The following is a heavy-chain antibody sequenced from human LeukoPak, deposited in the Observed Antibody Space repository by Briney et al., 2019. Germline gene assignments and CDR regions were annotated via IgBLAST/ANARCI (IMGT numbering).Heavy chain of an antibody. CDR1: GFTFRSYS. V-gene: IGHV3-48*01. CDR3: AREFVLRFFEGYMDV. CDR2: ISSGSGTI. D-gene: IGHD3-3*01. Sequence: GSLRLSCAASGFTFRSYSMNWVRQAPGKGLEWVSYISSGSGTIYYADSVKGRFTISRDNAKNSLYLQMNSLRTEDTAVYYCAREFVLRFFEGYMDVWGKGTTVTVSS. J-gene: IGHJ6*03.